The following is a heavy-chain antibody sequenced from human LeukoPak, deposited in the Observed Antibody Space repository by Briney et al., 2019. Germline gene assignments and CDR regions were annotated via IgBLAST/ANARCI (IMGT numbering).Heavy chain of an antibody. CDR3: ARSPYYYDSSGYGVLDY. J-gene: IGHJ4*02. CDR1: GFTFSSYS. V-gene: IGHV3-21*04. D-gene: IGHD3-22*01. CDR2: ISSSSSYI. Sequence: GGSLRLSCAASGFTFSSYSMNWVRQAPGKGLEWVSSISSSSSYIYYADSVKGRFTISRDNAKNSLYLQMNSLRAEDTAVYYCARSPYYYDSSGYGVLDYWGQGTLVTVSS.